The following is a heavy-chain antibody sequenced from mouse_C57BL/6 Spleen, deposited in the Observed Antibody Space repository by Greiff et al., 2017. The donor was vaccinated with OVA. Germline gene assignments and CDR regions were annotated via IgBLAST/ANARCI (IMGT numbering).Heavy chain of an antibody. J-gene: IGHJ2*01. CDR1: GYTFTSYW. D-gene: IGHD2-5*01. V-gene: IGHV1-72*01. CDR2: IDPNSGGT. CDR3: AREDYYSNYENYFDY. Sequence: QVQLKQSGAELVKPGASVKLSCKASGYTFTSYWMHWVKQRPGRGLEWIGRIDPNSGGTKYNEKFKSKATLTVDKPSSTAYMQLSSLTSEDSAVYYCAREDYYSNYENYFDYWGQGTTLTVSS.